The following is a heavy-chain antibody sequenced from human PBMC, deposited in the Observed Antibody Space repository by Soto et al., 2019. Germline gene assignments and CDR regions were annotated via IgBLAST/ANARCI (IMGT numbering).Heavy chain of an antibody. CDR1: GYTLSTFV. CDR2: INPGYPAGRST. J-gene: IGHJ6*02. Sequence: QVQLVQSGAEVKKPGASVKVSCKASGYTLSTFVMHWVRQAPGQGLEWMGVINPGYPAGRSTTYAQKVQGTVTMTSDTSTSTGYMELSRLRSDDTAVYYCAREGIVAGATTGMDVWGQGTTVTVSS. V-gene: IGHV1-46*01. CDR3: AREGIVAGATTGMDV. D-gene: IGHD1-26*01.